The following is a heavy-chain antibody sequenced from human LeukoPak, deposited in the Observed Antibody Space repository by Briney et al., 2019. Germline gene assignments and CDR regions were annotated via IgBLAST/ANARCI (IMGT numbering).Heavy chain of an antibody. J-gene: IGHJ3*02. V-gene: IGHV4-59*08. CDR2: IYYSGGDM. Sequence: SETLSLTCTVSGVSINNYYWSWIRQPPGRGLEWIGYIYYSGGDMNYNPSLKSRLTISVDTSKNQISLMLTSMTAADTAVYYCARQPAATAAFDIWAQGTMVTVSS. CDR3: ARQPAATAAFDI. CDR1: GVSINNYY. D-gene: IGHD5-18*01.